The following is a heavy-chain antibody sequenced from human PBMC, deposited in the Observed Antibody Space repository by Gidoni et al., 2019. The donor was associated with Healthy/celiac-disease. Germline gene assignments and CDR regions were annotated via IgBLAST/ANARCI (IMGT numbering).Heavy chain of an antibody. V-gene: IGHV4-61*02. CDR1: GGSISSGSYY. CDR3: ARDRDYDSSGLYDY. Sequence: QVQLQESGPGLVKPSPTLSLTCTVSGGSISSGSYYWSWIRQPAGKGLEWIGRIYTSGSTNYTPSLKSRVTISVDTSKNQFSLKLSSVTAADTAVYYCARDRDYDSSGLYDYWGQGTLVTVSS. J-gene: IGHJ4*02. D-gene: IGHD3-22*01. CDR2: IYTSGST.